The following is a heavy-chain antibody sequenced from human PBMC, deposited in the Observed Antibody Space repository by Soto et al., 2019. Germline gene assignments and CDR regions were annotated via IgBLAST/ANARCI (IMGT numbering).Heavy chain of an antibody. CDR3: AYARTRLYYFDY. Sequence: PSETLSLTCAVYGGSFSGYYWSWIRQPPGKGLEWIGEINHSGSTNYNPSLKSRVTISVDTSKNQFFLKQSSVTAADTAVYYCAYARTRLYYFDYWGQGTLVTVSS. D-gene: IGHD1-7*01. V-gene: IGHV4-34*01. J-gene: IGHJ4*02. CDR2: INHSGST. CDR1: GGSFSGYY.